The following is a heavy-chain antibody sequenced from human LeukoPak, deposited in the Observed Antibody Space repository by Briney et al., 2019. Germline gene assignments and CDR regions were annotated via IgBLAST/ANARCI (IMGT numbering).Heavy chain of an antibody. CDR3: AREPMKFWFDP. Sequence: PSETLSLTCTVSGGSISSSSYYWGWIRQPPGKGLEWIGSIYYSGSTYYNPSLKSRVTISVDTSKNQFSLKLSSVTAADTAVYYCAREPMKFWFDPWGQGTLVTVSS. CDR2: IYYSGST. CDR1: GGSISSSSYY. J-gene: IGHJ5*02. V-gene: IGHV4-39*07.